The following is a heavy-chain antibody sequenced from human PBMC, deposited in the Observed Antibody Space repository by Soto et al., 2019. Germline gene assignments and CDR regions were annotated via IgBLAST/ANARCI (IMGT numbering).Heavy chain of an antibody. J-gene: IGHJ3*02. CDR2: IYYSGST. Sequence: SETLSLTCAVYGGSFSGYYWSWIRQPPGKGLEWIGSIYYSGSTYYNPSLKSRVTISVDTSKNQFSLKLSSVTAADTAVYYCARPRERSTVTTKEDAFDIWGQGTMVTVSS. V-gene: IGHV4-34*01. D-gene: IGHD4-17*01. CDR1: GGSFSGYY. CDR3: ARPRERSTVTTKEDAFDI.